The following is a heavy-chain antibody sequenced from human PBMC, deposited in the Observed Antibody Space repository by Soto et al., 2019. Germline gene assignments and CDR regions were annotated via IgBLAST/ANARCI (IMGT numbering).Heavy chain of an antibody. J-gene: IGHJ3*01. V-gene: IGHV3-23*01. D-gene: IGHD4-17*01. CDR3: AKDPTHTVEGAFDR. CDR1: GFIFSTFA. Sequence: EVQLLESGGGLVQPGGSLRLSCTGSGFIFSTFAMSWVRQAPGKGLEWLSAISASGGNTYYPDSVKGQFTISRDISENTLYRQMSSLGGEDTAVYHCAKDPTHTVEGAFDRWGRGPKVTVSS. CDR2: ISASGGNT.